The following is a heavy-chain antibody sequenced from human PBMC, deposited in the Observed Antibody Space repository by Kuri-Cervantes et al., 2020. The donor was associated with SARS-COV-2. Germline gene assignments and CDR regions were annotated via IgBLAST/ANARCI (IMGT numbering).Heavy chain of an antibody. J-gene: IGHJ4*02. D-gene: IGHD2-8*01. Sequence: GESLKISCAASGFTFSNYEMNWVRQAPGKGLVWVSRINPDGSYTNNADSVKGRFTLSRDNAKNMLYLQMNSLRAEDTAVYYCARGSSRMLYPFDYWGQGTLVTVSS. CDR1: GFTFSNYE. CDR3: ARGSSRMLYPFDY. V-gene: IGHV3-74*01. CDR2: INPDGSYT.